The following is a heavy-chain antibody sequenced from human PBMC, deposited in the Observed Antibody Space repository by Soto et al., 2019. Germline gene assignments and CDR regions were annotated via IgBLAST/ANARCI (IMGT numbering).Heavy chain of an antibody. CDR1: GGTYSSYA. Sequence: SLKVSCKASGGTYSSYAISWVRHTPGQGLEWMGGIIPIFGTANYAQKFQGRVTITADESTSTAYMELSSLRSEDTAVYYCARDPAANYDFWSGPAFDYWGQGTLVTVSS. J-gene: IGHJ4*02. V-gene: IGHV1-69*13. CDR2: IIPIFGTA. CDR3: ARDPAANYDFWSGPAFDY. D-gene: IGHD3-3*01.